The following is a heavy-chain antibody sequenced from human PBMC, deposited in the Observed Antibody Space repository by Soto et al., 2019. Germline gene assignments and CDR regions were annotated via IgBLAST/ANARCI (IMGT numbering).Heavy chain of an antibody. CDR2: IIPILGIA. Sequence: QVQLVQSGAEVKKPGSSVKVSCKASGGTFSSYTISWVRQAPGQGLEWMGRIIPILGIANYAQKFQGRVTITADKSTSTAYMEMSSLRSEDTAVYYCARDKSIVVVPAAIPSDAFDIWGQGTMVTVSS. V-gene: IGHV1-69*08. CDR1: GGTFSSYT. J-gene: IGHJ3*02. D-gene: IGHD2-2*01. CDR3: ARDKSIVVVPAAIPSDAFDI.